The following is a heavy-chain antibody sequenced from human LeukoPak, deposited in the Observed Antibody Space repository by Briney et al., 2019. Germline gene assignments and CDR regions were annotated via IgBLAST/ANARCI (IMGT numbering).Heavy chain of an antibody. Sequence: PGGSLRLSCAASGFTFSSYSMNWGRQAPGKGLEWVSSISSSSSYIYYADSVKGRFTISRDNAKNSLYLQMNSLRAEDTAVYYCARDAVRGNWFDPWGQGTLVTVSS. J-gene: IGHJ5*02. D-gene: IGHD3-10*02. V-gene: IGHV3-21*01. CDR3: ARDAVRGNWFDP. CDR1: GFTFSSYS. CDR2: ISSSSSYI.